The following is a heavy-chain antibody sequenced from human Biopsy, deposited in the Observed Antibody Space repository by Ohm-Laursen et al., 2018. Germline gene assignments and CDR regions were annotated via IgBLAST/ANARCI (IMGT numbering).Heavy chain of an antibody. Sequence: SLRRSCAASGFTFSSYAMEWVRQAPGKGLEWVSSIAERSTYISYADSVKGRFTISRDNAQNSLYLQMNNLRVEDTAVYYCARERGRKSIAATDYWGQGVLVTVSS. J-gene: IGHJ4*02. CDR2: IAERSTYI. V-gene: IGHV3-21*06. CDR1: GFTFSSYA. D-gene: IGHD6-6*01. CDR3: ARERGRKSIAATDY.